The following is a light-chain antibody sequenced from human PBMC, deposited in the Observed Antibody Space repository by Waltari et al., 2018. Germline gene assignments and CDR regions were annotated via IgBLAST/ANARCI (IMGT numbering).Light chain of an antibody. CDR3: STYSPSGTPYV. Sequence: QSALTQPASVSGSPGQSITISCTGTSGAIGRHNFVSWYQQHPGKAPRLMIFDVSNRPSGVSDRFSGSKSGNAASLTISGLQAEDEADYYCSTYSPSGTPYVFGTGTEVTVL. J-gene: IGLJ1*01. CDR1: SGAIGRHNF. V-gene: IGLV2-14*03. CDR2: DVS.